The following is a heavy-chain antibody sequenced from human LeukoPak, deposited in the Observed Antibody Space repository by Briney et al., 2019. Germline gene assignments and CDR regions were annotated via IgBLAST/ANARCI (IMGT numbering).Heavy chain of an antibody. D-gene: IGHD1-26*01. CDR3: ARASLATTTIIFDY. CDR2: ISAYNGNT. Sequence: ASVKVSCKASGYTFTSYGISWVRQAPGQGLEWMGWISAYNGNTNYAQKLQGRVTMTTDTSTSTAYMELRSLRSDDTAVYYCARASLATTTIIFDYWGQGTLVTVSS. CDR1: GYTFTSYG. J-gene: IGHJ4*02. V-gene: IGHV1-18*01.